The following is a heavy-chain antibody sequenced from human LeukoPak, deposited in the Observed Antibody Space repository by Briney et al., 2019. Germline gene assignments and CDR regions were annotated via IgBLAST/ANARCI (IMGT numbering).Heavy chain of an antibody. CDR1: GGSISSSSYS. CDR3: AGSGSYYNWFDP. V-gene: IGHV4-39*01. D-gene: IGHD3-10*01. Sequence: SETLSLTCTVSGGSISSSSYSWGWIRQPPGKGLEWIGSIYYSGSTYYNPSLKSRVTISVDTSKNQFSLKLSSVTAADTAVYYCAGSGSYYNWFDPWGQGTLVTVPS. CDR2: IYYSGST. J-gene: IGHJ5*02.